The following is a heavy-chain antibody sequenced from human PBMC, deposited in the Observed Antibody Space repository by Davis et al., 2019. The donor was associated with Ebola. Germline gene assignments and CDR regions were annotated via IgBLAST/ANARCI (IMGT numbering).Heavy chain of an antibody. CDR2: ITASSIYI. CDR1: GSDFTDYS. CDR3: ARDRPEAVAGLDH. V-gene: IGHV3-21*01. D-gene: IGHD6-19*01. J-gene: IGHJ4*02. Sequence: PGGSLRLSCTGSGSDFTDYSMNWARQAPGKGLEWVASITASSIYIFYGDSVRGRFTVSRDNARTSLYLQMNALRVEDTAVYYCARDRPEAVAGLDHWGQGTLVTVSS.